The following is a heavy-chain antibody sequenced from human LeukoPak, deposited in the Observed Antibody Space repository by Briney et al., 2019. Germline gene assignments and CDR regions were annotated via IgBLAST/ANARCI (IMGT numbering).Heavy chain of an antibody. D-gene: IGHD6-19*01. CDR1: GYTFTGYY. V-gene: IGHV1-2*02. J-gene: IGHJ4*02. CDR3: ARGGIAVVTFDY. Sequence: ASVMVSSTASGYTFTGYYMHWVRQAPGQGLEWMGWINPNSGGTNYAQKFQGRVTMTRDTSISTAYMELSRLRSDDTAVYYWARGGIAVVTFDYWGEGTLVTVSS. CDR2: INPNSGGT.